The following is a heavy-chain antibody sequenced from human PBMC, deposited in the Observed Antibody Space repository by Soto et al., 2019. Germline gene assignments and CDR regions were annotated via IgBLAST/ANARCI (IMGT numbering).Heavy chain of an antibody. V-gene: IGHV4-31*03. D-gene: IGHD6-13*01. CDR3: ARGSSRWDY. CDR1: GDSIGSGGHY. J-gene: IGHJ4*02. CDR2: IYYSGST. Sequence: SETLSLTCSVSGDSIGSGGHYWNWIRQHPEKGLEWIGYIYYSGSTHYNPSLRSRLRISLDTSKNQFFLRLSSVTTADTAMYYCARGSSRWDYWGQGTLVTVSS.